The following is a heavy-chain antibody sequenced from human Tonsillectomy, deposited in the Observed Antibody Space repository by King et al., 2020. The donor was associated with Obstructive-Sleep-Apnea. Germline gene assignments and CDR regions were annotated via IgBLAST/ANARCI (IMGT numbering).Heavy chain of an antibody. J-gene: IGHJ3*02. V-gene: IGHV3-7*01. CDR2: IKQDGSER. CDR3: ARALVWGSYPNDAFDI. Sequence: VQLVESGGGLVQPGGSLRLSCAASGFTFSSYWMTWVRQAPGKGLEWVANIKQDGSERYYVDSVMGRFTISRDKAKNSLYLQINSLRADDTAVFYCARALVWGSYPNDAFDIWGQGTMVTVSS. D-gene: IGHD3-16*02. CDR1: GFTFSSYW.